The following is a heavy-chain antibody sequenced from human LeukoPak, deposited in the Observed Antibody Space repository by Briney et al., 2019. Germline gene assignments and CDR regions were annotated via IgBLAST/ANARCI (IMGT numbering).Heavy chain of an antibody. CDR2: IYYSGST. D-gene: IGHD6-6*01. V-gene: IGHV4-39*01. CDR3: ARASAYSSSSGVNL. J-gene: IGHJ5*02. CDR1: GGSISGSSYY. Sequence: PSETLSLTCTVSGGSISGSSYYWGWIRQPPGKGLEWIGSIYYSGSTYYNPSLKSRVTISVDTSKKQFSLRLESLTAADTAVYYCARASAYSSSSGVNLWGQGTLVTVSS.